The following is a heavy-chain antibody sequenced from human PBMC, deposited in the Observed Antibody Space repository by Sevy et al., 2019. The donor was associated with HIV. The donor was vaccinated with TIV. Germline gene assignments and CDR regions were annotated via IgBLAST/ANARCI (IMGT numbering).Heavy chain of an antibody. Sequence: GGSLRLSCAASGFTFSSYAMSWVRQAPGKGLEWVSAISGSGGSTYYADSVKGRFTISRDNSKNTLYLQMNSLRAEDTAVDYCAKDRPTYYYDSSGWAFDYWGQGTLVTVSS. J-gene: IGHJ4*02. D-gene: IGHD3-22*01. CDR2: ISGSGGST. CDR3: AKDRPTYYYDSSGWAFDY. CDR1: GFTFSSYA. V-gene: IGHV3-23*01.